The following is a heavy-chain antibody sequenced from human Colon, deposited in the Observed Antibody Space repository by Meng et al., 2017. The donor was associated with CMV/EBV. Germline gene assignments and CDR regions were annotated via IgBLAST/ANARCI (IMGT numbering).Heavy chain of an antibody. CDR3: ATFGGDFDY. J-gene: IGHJ4*02. V-gene: IGHV1-2*02. D-gene: IGHD3-3*01. Sequence: QGQLVRSGGEVKEPGASVKVSCKTSGYTFNGYFMHWVRQAPGQGLEWMGWINPVTGDTSYAQKFQVRVTMTRDTSISTAYMELSSLRSDDTAVYYCATFGGDFDYWGQGTLVTVSS. CDR1: GYTFNGYF. CDR2: INPVTGDT.